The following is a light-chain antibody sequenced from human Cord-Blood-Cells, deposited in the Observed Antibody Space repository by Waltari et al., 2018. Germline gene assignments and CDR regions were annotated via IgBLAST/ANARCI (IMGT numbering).Light chain of an antibody. V-gene: IGLV3-1*01. CDR1: KLGHKY. Sequence: SYELTQPPPVSVSPGQTASITCSGDKLGHKYACWYQQKPGQSPVLVIYQDSKRPSGIPERFSGSNSGNTATLTISGTQAMDEADYYCQAWDSSTVVFGGGTKLTVL. CDR2: QDS. J-gene: IGLJ2*01. CDR3: QAWDSSTVV.